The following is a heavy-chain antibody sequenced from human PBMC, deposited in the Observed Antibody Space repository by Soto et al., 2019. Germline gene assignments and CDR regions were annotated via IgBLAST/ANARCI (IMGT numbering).Heavy chain of an antibody. CDR3: ARRRYERNWFDP. J-gene: IGHJ5*02. V-gene: IGHV3-23*01. CDR1: GFTFSSYA. Sequence: GGSLRLSCAASGFTFSSYAMGWVRQAPGEGLEWVSAITGSGGSTYYADSVKGRFTISRDNSKNTLYLQMNSLRAEDTAVYYCARRRYERNWFDPWGQGTLVTVSS. CDR2: ITGSGGST. D-gene: IGHD1-1*01.